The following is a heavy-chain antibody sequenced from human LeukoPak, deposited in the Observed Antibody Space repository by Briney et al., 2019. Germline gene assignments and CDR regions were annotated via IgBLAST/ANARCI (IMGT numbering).Heavy chain of an antibody. CDR2: IYYSGST. D-gene: IGHD2-15*01. J-gene: IGHJ4*02. CDR3: AAAYCSGGSCYGRSYFDY. CDR1: GGSFSGYY. V-gene: IGHV4-31*11. Sequence: PSETPSLTCAVYGGSFSGYYWSWIRQHPGKGLEWIGYIYYSGSTYYNPSLKSRVTISVDTSKNQFSLKLSSVTAADTAVYYCAAAYCSGGSCYGRSYFDYWGQGTLVTVSS.